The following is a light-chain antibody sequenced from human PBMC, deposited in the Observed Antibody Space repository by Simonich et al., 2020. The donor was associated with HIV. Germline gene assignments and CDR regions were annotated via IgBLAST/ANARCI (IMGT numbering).Light chain of an antibody. Sequence: EIVMTQSPGTLSVYPRERPTLFCSASQSVSSNLTWYQQKPCQAPTLLIYGASIRATGVPGRFSSSGSGTEFTLTISTMQSEDFAVYYCQQYDNWPPWTFGQGTKVEIK. CDR3: QQYDNWPPWT. CDR2: GAS. V-gene: IGKV3D-15*03. CDR1: QSVSSN. J-gene: IGKJ1*01.